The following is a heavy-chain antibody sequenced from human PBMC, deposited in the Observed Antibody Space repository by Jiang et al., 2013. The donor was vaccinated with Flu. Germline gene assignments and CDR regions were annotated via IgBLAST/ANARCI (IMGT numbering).Heavy chain of an antibody. D-gene: IGHD6-19*01. Sequence: SVKSPARPLVTPSSVMVSTGCDRPLDKGFEWMGWIRADTNNTDYAQSLQGRVTMTTDTSTRTAYMELRSLKSDDTAVYYCARGSGPWQWPSNYWYFDLWGPGTLVTVSS. J-gene: IGHJ2*01. CDR1: VTPSSVMV. CDR3: ARGSGPWQWPSNYWYFDL. CDR2: IRADTNNT. V-gene: IGHV1-18*01.